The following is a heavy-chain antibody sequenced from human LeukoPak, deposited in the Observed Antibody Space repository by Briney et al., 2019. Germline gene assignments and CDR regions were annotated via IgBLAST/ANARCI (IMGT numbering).Heavy chain of an antibody. V-gene: IGHV1-24*01. D-gene: IGHD5-12*01. Sequence: ASVKVSCKVSGYTLTELSMHWVRQAPGKGLEWMGGFDPEDGETIYAQRFQGRVTMTEDTSTDTAYMELSSLRSEDTAVYYCATTGSSAYDGGTFDYWGQGTLVTVSS. CDR1: GYTLTELS. CDR2: FDPEDGET. J-gene: IGHJ4*02. CDR3: ATTGSSAYDGGTFDY.